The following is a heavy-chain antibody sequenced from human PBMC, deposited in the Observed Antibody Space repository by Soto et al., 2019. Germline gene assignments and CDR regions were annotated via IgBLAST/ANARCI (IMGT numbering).Heavy chain of an antibody. Sequence: SETLSLTCAVYGGSFSGYYWSWIRQPPGKGLEWIGEINHSGSTNYNPSLKSRVTISVDTSKNQFSLKLSSVTAADTAVYYCARGDPLFDYWGQGTLVTVPS. CDR1: GGSFSGYY. V-gene: IGHV4-34*01. J-gene: IGHJ4*02. CDR3: ARGDPLFDY. CDR2: INHSGST.